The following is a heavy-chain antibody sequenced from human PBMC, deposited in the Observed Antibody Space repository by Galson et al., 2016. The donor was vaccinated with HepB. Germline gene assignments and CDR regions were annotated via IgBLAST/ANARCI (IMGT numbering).Heavy chain of an antibody. CDR3: ARVRFHGSGSPKNDH. CDR1: GFTFSDYS. J-gene: IGHJ4*02. Sequence: SLRLSCAGSGFTFSDYSVDWVRQAPGKGLEWISYISSASRTKNYADSLKGRFIISRDNVRNSIYLQLNSLRDGDTAVYYCARVRFHGSGSPKNDHWGRGTQVTVSS. V-gene: IGHV3-48*02. D-gene: IGHD3-10*01. CDR2: ISSASRTK.